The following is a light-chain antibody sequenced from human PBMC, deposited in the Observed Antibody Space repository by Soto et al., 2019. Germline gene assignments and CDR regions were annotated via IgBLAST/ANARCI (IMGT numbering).Light chain of an antibody. Sequence: QSALTQPASVSGSPGQSITISCTGTSSDVGYYNYVSWYQQHPGKAPQLMIYEVSNRPSGVSNRFSGSKSGSTASLTISGLQPEDEADFYCTSYTTRSTWVFGGGTKLTVL. CDR2: EVS. V-gene: IGLV2-14*01. CDR1: SSDVGYYNY. J-gene: IGLJ3*02. CDR3: TSYTTRSTWV.